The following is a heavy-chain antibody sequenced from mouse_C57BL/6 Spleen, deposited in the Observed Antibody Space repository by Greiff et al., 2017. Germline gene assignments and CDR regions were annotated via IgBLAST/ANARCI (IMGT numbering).Heavy chain of an antibody. D-gene: IGHD1-3*01. CDR2: IYPGSGNT. J-gene: IGHJ2*01. V-gene: IGHV1-66*01. Sequence: QVQLQQSGPELVKPGASVKISCKASGYSFTSYYIHWVKQRPGQGLEWIGWIYPGSGNTKYNEKFKGKATLTADTSSSTAYMQLSSLTSEDSAVYYCAREGGKGGFDYWGQGTTLTVSS. CDR1: GYSFTSYY. CDR3: AREGGKGGFDY.